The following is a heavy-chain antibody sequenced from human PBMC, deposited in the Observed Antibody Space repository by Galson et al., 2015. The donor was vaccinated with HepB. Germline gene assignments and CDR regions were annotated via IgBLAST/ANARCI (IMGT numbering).Heavy chain of an antibody. CDR2: IKQDGSEK. CDR3: ARANSSGWSGFFDY. V-gene: IGHV3-7*03. D-gene: IGHD6-19*01. CDR1: GFTFSSYW. J-gene: IGHJ4*02. Sequence: SLRLSCAASGFTFSSYWMSWVRQAPGKGLEWVANIKQDGSEKYYVDSVKGRFTISRDNAKNSLYLQMNSLRAEDTAVYYCARANSSGWSGFFDYWGQGTLVTVSS.